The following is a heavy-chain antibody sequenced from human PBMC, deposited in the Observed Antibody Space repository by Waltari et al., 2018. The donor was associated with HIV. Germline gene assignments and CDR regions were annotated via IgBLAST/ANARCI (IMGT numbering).Heavy chain of an antibody. Sequence: EVQLVESGGGLVKPGGSLRLSCAASGFTFNSYSMNWVRQALGKGLEWVSSITSSSQYVYYADSVKGRFTISRDNAENSLFLQMNSLRAEDTAVYYCARGGELHYYYYYMDVWGKGTTVTVSS. CDR3: ARGGELHYYYYYMDV. CDR1: GFTFNSYS. D-gene: IGHD1-7*01. CDR2: ITSSSQYV. J-gene: IGHJ6*03. V-gene: IGHV3-21*01.